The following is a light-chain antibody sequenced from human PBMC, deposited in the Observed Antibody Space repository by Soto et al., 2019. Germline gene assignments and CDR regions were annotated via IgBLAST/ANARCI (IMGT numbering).Light chain of an antibody. Sequence: EAVLTQSPATLSVFPGERATLSCRASQSVATNLAWYQQRPGQAPRLLIYGASKRAIGLPARFSGSGSGTEFTLTITSLQSEDFAVYCCQQYNKWPQTFGQGTKVDIK. V-gene: IGKV3-15*01. CDR2: GAS. CDR3: QQYNKWPQT. J-gene: IGKJ1*01. CDR1: QSVATN.